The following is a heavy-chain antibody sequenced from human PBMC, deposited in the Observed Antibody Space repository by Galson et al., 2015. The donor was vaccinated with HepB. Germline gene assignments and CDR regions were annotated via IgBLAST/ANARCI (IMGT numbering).Heavy chain of an antibody. CDR2: INSDGSST. CDR3: ASLVAYYYCGMDV. V-gene: IGHV3-74*01. J-gene: IGHJ6*04. CDR1: GFTFSKYW. Sequence: SLRLSCAASGFTFSKYWMYWVRQAPGKGLVWVSRINSDGSSTTYADSVKGRFTVSRDNAKNTLYLQMNSLRVEDTAVYYCASLVAYYYCGMDVGGEGTTVTVSS. D-gene: IGHD2-15*01.